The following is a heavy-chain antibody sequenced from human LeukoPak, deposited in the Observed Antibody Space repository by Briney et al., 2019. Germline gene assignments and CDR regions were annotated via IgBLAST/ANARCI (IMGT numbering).Heavy chain of an antibody. J-gene: IGHJ2*01. V-gene: IGHV3-21*01. Sequence: PGGSLRLSCAASGFTFSSYSMNWVRQAPGKGLEWVSSISSSSSYIYYADSVKGRFTISRDNAKNSLYLQMNSLRAEVTAVYYCARDQQWLARYWYFDLWGRGTLVTVSS. CDR2: ISSSSSYI. D-gene: IGHD6-19*01. CDR3: ARDQQWLARYWYFDL. CDR1: GFTFSSYS.